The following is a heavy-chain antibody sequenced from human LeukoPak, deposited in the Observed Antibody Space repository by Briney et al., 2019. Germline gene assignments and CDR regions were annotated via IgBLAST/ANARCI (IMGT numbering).Heavy chain of an antibody. D-gene: IGHD1-26*01. Sequence: SGGSLRLSCAASGFTFSTYAMSWVRQAAGKGLEWVSLISGSGGGTYYADSVKGRFTISRDNSKNTLYLQLNSLRVEDTAVYYCAKDLISPRRVGSSEKLDYWGQGTLVTVSS. CDR3: AKDLISPRRVGSSEKLDY. CDR2: ISGSGGGT. CDR1: GFTFSTYA. J-gene: IGHJ4*02. V-gene: IGHV3-23*01.